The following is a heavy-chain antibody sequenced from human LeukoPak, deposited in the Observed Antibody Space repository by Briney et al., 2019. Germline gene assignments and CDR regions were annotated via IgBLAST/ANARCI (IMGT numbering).Heavy chain of an antibody. V-gene: IGHV1-8*01. Sequence: ASVRVSCKASGYTFTNYDINWVRQATGQGLEWMGWMNPNNGNAGYTQKFQDKVTMTRDTPISTAYMELSSLRSEDTAIYYCARGAWYNSAYTALHYFDYWGQGTLVTVSS. CDR1: GYTFTNYD. CDR3: ARGAWYNSAYTALHYFDY. D-gene: IGHD6-19*01. CDR2: MNPNNGNA. J-gene: IGHJ4*02.